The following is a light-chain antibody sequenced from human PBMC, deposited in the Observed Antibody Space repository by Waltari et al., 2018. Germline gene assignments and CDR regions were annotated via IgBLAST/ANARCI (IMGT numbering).Light chain of an antibody. Sequence: EIVLTQSPATLSLSPGESATLPCRASQSVSTYLAWYQQKPGQVPRLLIYGASNRATGIPARFSGSGSGTDFTLTISSLEPEDFAVYYCQQRISWLGWTFGQGTKVEIK. CDR1: QSVSTY. CDR3: QQRISWLGWT. J-gene: IGKJ1*01. V-gene: IGKV3-11*01. CDR2: GAS.